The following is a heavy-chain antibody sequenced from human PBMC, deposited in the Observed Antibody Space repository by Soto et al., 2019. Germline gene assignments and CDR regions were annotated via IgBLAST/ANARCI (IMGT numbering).Heavy chain of an antibody. CDR2: IKSKTDGGTT. J-gene: IGHJ4*02. CDR3: TGGTVDY. V-gene: IGHV3-15*07. Sequence: SVSNAWMNWVRQAPGKGLEWVGRIKSKTDGGTTDYAAPVKGRFTISRDDSKNTLYLQMNSLKTEDTAVYYCTGGTVDYWGQGTLVTVSS. CDR1: SVSNAW.